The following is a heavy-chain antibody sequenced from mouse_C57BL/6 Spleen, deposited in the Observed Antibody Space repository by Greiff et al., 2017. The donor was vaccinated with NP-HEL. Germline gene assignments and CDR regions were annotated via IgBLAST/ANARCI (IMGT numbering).Heavy chain of an antibody. CDR1: GYAFSSSW. D-gene: IGHD4-1*01. CDR3: ASNWDPFDD. Sequence: QVHVKQSGPELVKPGASVKISCKASGYAFSSSWMNWVKQRPGKGLEWIGRIYPGDGDTNYNGKFKGKATLTADKSSSTAYMQLSSLTSEDSAVYFCASNWDPFDDWGKGTTLTVSS. J-gene: IGHJ2*01. CDR2: IYPGDGDT. V-gene: IGHV1-82*01.